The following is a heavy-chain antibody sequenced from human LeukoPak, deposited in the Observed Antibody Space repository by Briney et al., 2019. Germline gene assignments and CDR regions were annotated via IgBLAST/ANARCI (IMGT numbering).Heavy chain of an antibody. CDR2: ISGSGGST. CDR1: GFIFSSYA. Sequence: GGSLRLSCAASGFIFSSYAMSWVRQAPGKGLEWVSAISGSGGSTYYADSVKGRFTISRGNSKNTLYLQVNSLRAEDTAVYYCAKWRGGDCYLDYWGQGTLVTVSS. J-gene: IGHJ4*02. D-gene: IGHD2-21*02. V-gene: IGHV3-23*01. CDR3: AKWRGGDCYLDY.